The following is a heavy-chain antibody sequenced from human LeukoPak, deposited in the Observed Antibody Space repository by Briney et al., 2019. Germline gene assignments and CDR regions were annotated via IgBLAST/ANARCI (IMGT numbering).Heavy chain of an antibody. CDR2: IRYDGSNK. J-gene: IGHJ4*02. Sequence: PGGSLRLSCAASGFTFSSYGMHWVRQAPGKGLEWVAFIRYDGSNKYYADSVKGRFTISRDNSKNTLYLQMNSLRAEDTAVYYCAKDGGGYSYALALPDYWGQGTLVTVSS. V-gene: IGHV3-30*02. CDR1: GFTFSSYG. D-gene: IGHD5-18*01. CDR3: AKDGGGYSYALALPDY.